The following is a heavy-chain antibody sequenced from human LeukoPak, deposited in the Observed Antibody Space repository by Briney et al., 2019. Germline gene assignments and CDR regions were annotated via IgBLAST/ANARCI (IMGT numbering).Heavy chain of an antibody. V-gene: IGHV3-23*01. Sequence: GGSLRLSCAASGFTFSSYAMSWVRQAPGKGLEWVSAISGSGGRTYYADSVKGRFTISRDNSKNTLYLQMNSLRAEDTALYYCATSARTYIGSSLDYWGQGTLVTVSS. CDR2: ISGSGGRT. CDR3: ATSARTYIGSSLDY. D-gene: IGHD2-15*01. CDR1: GFTFSSYA. J-gene: IGHJ4*02.